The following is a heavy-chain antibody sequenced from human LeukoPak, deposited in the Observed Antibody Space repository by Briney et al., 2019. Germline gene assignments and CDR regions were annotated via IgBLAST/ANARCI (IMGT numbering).Heavy chain of an antibody. CDR2: INPNSGGT. V-gene: IGHV1-2*02. CDR1: GYTFTGYY. D-gene: IGHD3-10*01. CDR3: ARDPIYSGSSWFDP. J-gene: IGHJ5*02. Sequence: GSVKVSCKASGYTFTGYYMHWVRQAPGQGLEWMGWINPNSGGTNYAQKFQGRVTMTRDTSINTANMELSSLRSDDTAVYYCARDPIYSGSSWFDPWGQGTLVTVSS.